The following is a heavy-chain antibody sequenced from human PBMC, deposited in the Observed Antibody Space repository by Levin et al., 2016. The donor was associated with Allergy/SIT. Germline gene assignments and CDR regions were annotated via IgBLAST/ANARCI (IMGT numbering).Heavy chain of an antibody. CDR1: GGSIKNFY. V-gene: IGHV4-4*07. CDR3: ARDREGIVGCSDGSCDYFDY. J-gene: IGHJ4*02. CDR2: VYAGVTS. D-gene: IGHD2-15*01. Sequence: GSLRLSCTVSGGSIKNFYWSWLRQPAGKGLEWIGRVYAGVTSNYNPSLESRVTMSGDTSKNQFSLKLTSVTAADTAVYYCARDREGIVGCSDGSCDYFDYWGQGILVTVSS.